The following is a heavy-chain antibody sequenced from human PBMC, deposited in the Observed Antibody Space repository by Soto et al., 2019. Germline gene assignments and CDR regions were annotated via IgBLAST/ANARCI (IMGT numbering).Heavy chain of an antibody. D-gene: IGHD3-22*01. V-gene: IGHV3-30-3*01. J-gene: IGHJ4*02. CDR2: ISYGGVNK. CDR1: GFTFSTSV. Sequence: QVQLVESGGGVVQPGGSLRLSCAASGFTFSTSVMHWVRQAPGKGLEWMAIISYGGVNKYYADSVKGRFTISRDISESTLYLQMNSLSTEDTAVYYCAREEFEDGRGHFDYWGQGTLVSVSS. CDR3: AREEFEDGRGHFDY.